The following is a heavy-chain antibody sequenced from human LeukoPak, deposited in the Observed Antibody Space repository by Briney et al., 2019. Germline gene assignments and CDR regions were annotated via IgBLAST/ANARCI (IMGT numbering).Heavy chain of an antibody. V-gene: IGHV3-21*01. CDR2: ISSSSSYI. Sequence: GGSLRLSCAASGFTFSSYWMNWARQAPGKGLEWVSSISSSSSYIYYADSVKGRFTISRDNAKNSLYLQMNSLRAEDTAVYYCARDGTIFGVVYGTDVWGQGTTVTVSS. CDR1: GFTFSSYW. D-gene: IGHD3-3*01. J-gene: IGHJ6*02. CDR3: ARDGTIFGVVYGTDV.